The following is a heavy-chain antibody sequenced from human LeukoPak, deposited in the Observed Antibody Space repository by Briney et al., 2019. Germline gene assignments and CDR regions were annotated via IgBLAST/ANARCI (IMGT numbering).Heavy chain of an antibody. CDR1: GFSFSNYW. D-gene: IGHD5-18*01. Sequence: GGSLRLSCVASGFSFSNYWMNWVRQAPGKGLEWVANIKRDGSDKYYVDSVKGRFTISRDNARNSLYLQVNSLRDEDTAVYYCARFGYSYAPDYWGQGTLVTVSS. J-gene: IGHJ4*02. V-gene: IGHV3-7*03. CDR2: IKRDGSDK. CDR3: ARFGYSYAPDY.